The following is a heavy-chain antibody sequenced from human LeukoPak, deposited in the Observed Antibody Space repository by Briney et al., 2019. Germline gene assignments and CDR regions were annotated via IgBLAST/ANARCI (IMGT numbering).Heavy chain of an antibody. CDR1: GYTFTGYY. CDR3: ARPAGVSSSWYPDAFDI. CDR2: INPNTGDT. V-gene: IGHV1-2*02. D-gene: IGHD6-13*01. Sequence: ASVKVSCKASGYTFTGYYIHWVRQAPGQGLEWMAWINPNTGDTNYAQRFQGRVTMTRDTSISTAYMELSRLRSDDTAVYYCARPAGVSSSWYPDAFDIWGQGTMVTVSS. J-gene: IGHJ3*02.